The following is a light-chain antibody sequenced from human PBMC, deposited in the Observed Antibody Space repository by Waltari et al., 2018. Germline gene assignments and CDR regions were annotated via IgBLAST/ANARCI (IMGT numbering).Light chain of an antibody. V-gene: IGLV1-44*01. CDR3: STWDDSLSGVV. Sequence: QSVLTQPPSASGAPGQRVTISCSGSSFNIGSNVVNWYQQLPGAAPKLLIYSDYQRPSGVPDRFSGSKSGPSASLAISALQSEDEAEYYCSTWDDSLSGVVFGVGTKLTVL. J-gene: IGLJ3*02. CDR1: SFNIGSNV. CDR2: SDY.